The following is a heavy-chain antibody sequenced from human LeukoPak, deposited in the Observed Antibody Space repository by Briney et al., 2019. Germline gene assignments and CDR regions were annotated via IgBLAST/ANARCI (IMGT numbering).Heavy chain of an antibody. CDR1: GFTFSSYE. CDR2: ISSSGSTI. V-gene: IGHV3-48*03. J-gene: IGHJ6*03. Sequence: GGSLRLSCAASGFTFSSYEMNWVRQAPGKGLEWVSYISSSGSTIYYADSVKGRFTISRDNAKNSLYLQMNRLRAEDTAVYYCARDGSFYYYYYIDAWGKGTTVTISS. CDR3: ARDGSFYYYYYIDA.